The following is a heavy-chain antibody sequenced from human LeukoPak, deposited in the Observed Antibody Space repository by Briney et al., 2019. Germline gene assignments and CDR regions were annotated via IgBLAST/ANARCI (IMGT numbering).Heavy chain of an antibody. CDR2: IYHNGRA. J-gene: IGHJ3*02. Sequence: TASETLSLTCIVSGGSISSFYWSWLRQPPGKGLEGIGYIYHNGRARYRPSLGSRVTMSLDTSKNQFSLKVKSLTAADTAVYYCAGRQQIVAVTASRDTFDIWGQGTMVTVSS. CDR3: AGRQQIVAVTASRDTFDI. V-gene: IGHV4-59*01. D-gene: IGHD2-21*02. CDR1: GGSISSFY.